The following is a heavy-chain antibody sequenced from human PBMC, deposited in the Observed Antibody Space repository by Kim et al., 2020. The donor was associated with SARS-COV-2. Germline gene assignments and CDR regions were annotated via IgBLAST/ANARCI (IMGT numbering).Heavy chain of an antibody. J-gene: IGHJ4*02. CDR1: GFTFSSYW. CDR2: IKQDGSEK. V-gene: IGHV3-7*03. D-gene: IGHD1-26*01. CDR3: ARDLEWELQYYNGVTSYFDY. Sequence: GGSLRLSCAASGFTFSSYWMSWVRQAPGKGLEWVANIKQDGSEKYYVDSVKGRFTISRDNAKNSLYLQMNSLRAEDTAVYYCARDLEWELQYYNGVTSYFDYWGQGTLVTVSS.